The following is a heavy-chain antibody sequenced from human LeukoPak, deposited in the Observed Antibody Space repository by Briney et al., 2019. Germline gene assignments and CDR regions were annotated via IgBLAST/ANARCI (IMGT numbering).Heavy chain of an antibody. D-gene: IGHD2-2*02. CDR1: GYTFTGYY. J-gene: IGHJ3*02. CDR3: ASPILYDPGAFDI. Sequence: ASVKVSCKASGYTFTGYYMHWVRKAPGQGLEWMGRINPNSGGTNYAQKFQGRVTMTRDTSISTAYMELSRLRSDDTAVYYCASPILYDPGAFDIWGQGTMVTVSS. CDR2: INPNSGGT. V-gene: IGHV1-2*06.